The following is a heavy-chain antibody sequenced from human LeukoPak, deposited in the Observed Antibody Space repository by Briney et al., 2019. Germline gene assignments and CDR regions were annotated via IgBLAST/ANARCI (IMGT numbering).Heavy chain of an antibody. CDR3: ARTPPDSSGFDY. D-gene: IGHD3-22*01. V-gene: IGHV2-70*04. CDR2: IDWDDDK. Sequence: SGPALLKPTPTLTLTCTFSGFSLSTSGMRVSWIRQPPGKALEWLSRIDWDDDKFYSTSLKTRLTISKDTSKNQVVLTMTNMDPVDTATYYCARTPPDSSGFDYWGQGTLVTVSS. J-gene: IGHJ4*02. CDR1: GFSLSTSGMR.